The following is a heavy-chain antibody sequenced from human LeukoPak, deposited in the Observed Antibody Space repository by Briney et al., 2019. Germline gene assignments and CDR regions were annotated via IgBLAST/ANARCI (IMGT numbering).Heavy chain of an antibody. CDR1: GYTFTSYA. V-gene: IGHV1-3*01. J-gene: IGHJ6*04. D-gene: IGHD2-2*01. CDR3: AREDIVVVPAAKVTPYYYYGMDV. Sequence: GASVKVSCKASGYTFTSYAMHWVRQAPGQRLEWMGWINAGNGNTKYSQKFQGRVTITRDTSASTAYMELSSLRSEDTAVYYCAREDIVVVPAAKVTPYYYYGMDVWGKGTTVTVPS. CDR2: INAGNGNT.